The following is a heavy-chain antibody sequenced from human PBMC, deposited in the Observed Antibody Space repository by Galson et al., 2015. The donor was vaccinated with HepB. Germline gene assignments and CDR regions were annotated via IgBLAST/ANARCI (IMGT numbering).Heavy chain of an antibody. D-gene: IGHD5-18*01. CDR3: ARSPKYNYGQTLGY. CDR2: IDPSDSYT. V-gene: IGHV5-10-1*01. CDR1: GYSFTSYW. J-gene: IGHJ4*02. Sequence: QSGAEVKKPGESLRISCKGSGYSFTSYWINWVRQMPGKGLELMGRIDPSDSYTKYSPSFQGHVTISADKSINTAYLQWGSLKASDTAMYYCARSPKYNYGQTLGYWGQGTLVTVSS.